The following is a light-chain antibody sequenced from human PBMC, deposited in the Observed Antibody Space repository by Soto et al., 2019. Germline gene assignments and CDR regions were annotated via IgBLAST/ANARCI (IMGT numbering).Light chain of an antibody. CDR3: QQRSNWRIT. CDR1: QSVSSY. V-gene: IGKV3-11*01. Sequence: EIVLTQSPATLSLSPGERATLSCRASQSVSSYLAWYQQKPGQAPRLLIYDASNRATGIPARFSGSGSGTDFTLTIGSLEPEDFAVYYCQQRSNWRITFGQGTRLEI. J-gene: IGKJ5*01. CDR2: DAS.